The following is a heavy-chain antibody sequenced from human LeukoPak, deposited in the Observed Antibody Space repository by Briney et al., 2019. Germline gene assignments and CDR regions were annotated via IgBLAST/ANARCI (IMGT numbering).Heavy chain of an antibody. CDR1: GAAITTTNFW. CDR2: IHDRGSD. J-gene: IGHJ1*01. D-gene: IGHD1-1*01. Sequence: SETLSLTCSVSGAAITTTNFWWTWIRQSPGRGLEWIGYIHDRGSDKYNPALESRATLSVDTSKNQFSLKLNSVTAADTAVYYCARYGLVEFRNAFQYWGQGILVSVSS. V-gene: IGHV4-61*01. CDR3: ARYGLVEFRNAFQY.